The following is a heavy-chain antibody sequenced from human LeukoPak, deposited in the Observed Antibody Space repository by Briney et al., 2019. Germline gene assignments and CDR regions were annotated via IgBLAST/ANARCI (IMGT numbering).Heavy chain of an antibody. V-gene: IGHV4-34*01. J-gene: IGHJ1*01. D-gene: IGHD2-15*01. CDR2: INHSGST. CDR1: GGSFSGYY. Sequence: PSETLSLTCAVYGGSFSGYYWSWIRQPPGKGLEWIGEINHSGSTNYNPSLKSRVTISVDTSKNQFSLKLSSVTAADTAVYYCARGPVSVVRPRKGEYFRHWGQGTLVTVSS. CDR3: ARGPVSVVRPRKGEYFRH.